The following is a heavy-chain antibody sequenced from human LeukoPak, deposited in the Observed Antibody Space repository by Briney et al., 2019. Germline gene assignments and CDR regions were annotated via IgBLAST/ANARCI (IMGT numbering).Heavy chain of an antibody. CDR1: GFTFGSYA. J-gene: IGHJ4*02. Sequence: PGGSLRLSCAASGFTFGSYAMHWVRQAPGKGLEYVSAITNDGGTTFYANSVKGRFTISRDNSKNTLFLQMGSLRPEDMAVYHCARVDDFTYDFWGQGTLVTVSS. CDR2: ITNDGGTT. CDR3: ARVDDFTYDF. D-gene: IGHD2-2*03. V-gene: IGHV3-64*01.